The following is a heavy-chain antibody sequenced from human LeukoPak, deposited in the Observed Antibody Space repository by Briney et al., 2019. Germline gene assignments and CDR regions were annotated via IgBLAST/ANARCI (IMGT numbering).Heavy chain of an antibody. J-gene: IGHJ4*02. D-gene: IGHD3-3*01. CDR2: ISSSSSTI. CDR3: AKAGGFTYYDFWSGYENTYFDY. Sequence: GGSLRLSCAASGFTFSSYSMNWVRQAPGKGLEWVSYISSSSSTIYYADSVKGRFTISRDNAKNSLYLQMNSLRAEDTAVYYCAKAGGFTYYDFWSGYENTYFDYWGQGTLVTVSS. CDR1: GFTFSSYS. V-gene: IGHV3-48*01.